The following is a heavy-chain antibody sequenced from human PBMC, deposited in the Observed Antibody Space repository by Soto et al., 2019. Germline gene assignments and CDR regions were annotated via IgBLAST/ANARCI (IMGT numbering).Heavy chain of an antibody. Sequence: QVPLVQSGPEVKKPGSSVKVSCKASGGTFSDSVTSWVRQAPGQGLEWMGGIVPIFGKANLAEKFQDRVTITADESTSTAYVKLSSLRSEDTAVYYCARGRDGSNYYFDYWGQGTLVTVSS. V-gene: IGHV1-69*01. D-gene: IGHD3-10*01. CDR2: IVPIFGKA. J-gene: IGHJ4*02. CDR1: GGTFSDSV. CDR3: ARGRDGSNYYFDY.